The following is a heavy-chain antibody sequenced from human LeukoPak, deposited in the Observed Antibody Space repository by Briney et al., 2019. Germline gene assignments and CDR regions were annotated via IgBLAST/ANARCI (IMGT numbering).Heavy chain of an antibody. V-gene: IGHV1-8*03. CDR1: GYTFTSYD. CDR2: MNPNSGNT. D-gene: IGHD5-18*01. CDR3: ARVVDTAIEFDP. J-gene: IGHJ5*02. Sequence: ASVKVSCKASGYTFTSYDINWVRQATGQGLEWMGWMNPNSGNTGYAQKFQGRVTITRNTSISTAYMELSSLRSEDTAVYYCARVVDTAIEFDPWGQGTLVTVSS.